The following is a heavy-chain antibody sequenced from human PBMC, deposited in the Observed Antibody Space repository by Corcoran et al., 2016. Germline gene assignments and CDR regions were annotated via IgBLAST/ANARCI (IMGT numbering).Heavy chain of an antibody. J-gene: IGHJ4*02. V-gene: IGHV1-46*01. CDR1: GYTFTSYY. D-gene: IGHD3-22*01. CDR3: ARVAGYYDSSGYYYPTGGYFDY. CDR2: INPSGGST. Sequence: QVQLVQSGAEVKKPGASVKVSCKASGYTFTSYYMHWVRQAPGQGLEWMGIINPSGGSTSYAQKFQGRVTMTRDTSTSTVYMALSSLRSEDTAVYYCARVAGYYDSSGYYYPTGGYFDYWGQGTLVTVSS.